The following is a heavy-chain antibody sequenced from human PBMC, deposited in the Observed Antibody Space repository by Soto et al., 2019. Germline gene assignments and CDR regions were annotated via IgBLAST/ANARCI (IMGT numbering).Heavy chain of an antibody. CDR1: GGTFSSYA. J-gene: IGHJ6*02. Sequence: QVQLVQSGAEVKKPGSSVKVSCKASGGTFSSYAISWVRQAPGQGLEWMGGIIPIVGTANYPQKFQGRVTITADESTSTAYMELSSLRSEDTAVYYCARGGGMTTVTTGYYYYGMDVWGQGTTVTVSS. D-gene: IGHD4-17*01. CDR2: IIPIVGTA. V-gene: IGHV1-69*01. CDR3: ARGGGMTTVTTGYYYYGMDV.